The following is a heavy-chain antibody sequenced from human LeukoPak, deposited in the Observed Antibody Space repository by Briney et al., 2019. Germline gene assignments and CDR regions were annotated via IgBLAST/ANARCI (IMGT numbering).Heavy chain of an antibody. J-gene: IGHJ4*02. CDR3: ARVEAETGTEDY. Sequence: ASVKVSCKVSGYTLTELSMHWVRQAPGKGLEWMGGFDPEDGETIYAQKFQGRVTMTEDTSTDTAYMELSSLRSEDTAVYYCARVEAETGTEDYWGQGTLVTVSS. D-gene: IGHD1-1*01. CDR1: GYTLTELS. CDR2: FDPEDGET. V-gene: IGHV1-24*01.